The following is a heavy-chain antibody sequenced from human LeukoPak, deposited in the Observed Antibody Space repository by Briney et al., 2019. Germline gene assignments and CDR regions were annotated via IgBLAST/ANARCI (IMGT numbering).Heavy chain of an antibody. CDR3: AKGAMVRGVYYYYMDV. J-gene: IGHJ6*03. V-gene: IGHV3-33*06. Sequence: GRSLRLSCAASGFTFSSYGMHWVRQAPGKGLEWVAVIWYDGSNKYYADSVKGRFTISRDNSKNTLYLQMNSLRAEDTAVYYCAKGAMVRGVYYYYMDVWDKGTTVTVSS. CDR1: GFTFSSYG. CDR2: IWYDGSNK. D-gene: IGHD3-10*01.